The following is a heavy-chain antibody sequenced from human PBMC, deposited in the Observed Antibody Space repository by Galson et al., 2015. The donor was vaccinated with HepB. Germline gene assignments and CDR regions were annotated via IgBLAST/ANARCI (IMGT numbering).Heavy chain of an antibody. V-gene: IGHV3-23*01. CDR3: AKDGIMVANNPYHFHY. CDR1: GFSFTRYA. D-gene: IGHD2-15*01. J-gene: IGHJ4*02. Sequence: SLRLSGAASGFSFTRYAMTWVRQAPGKGLEWVSSITSSGGNSYYTDSVKGRFTVSRDNSKNTLLLQLNSLRAEDTAMYFCAKDGIMVANNPYHFHYWGQGTLVTVSS. CDR2: ITSSGGNS.